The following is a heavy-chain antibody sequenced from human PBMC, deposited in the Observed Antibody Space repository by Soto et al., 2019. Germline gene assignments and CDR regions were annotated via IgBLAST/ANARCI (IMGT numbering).Heavy chain of an antibody. Sequence: QVQLVQSGAAVKKPGSSVKVSCKASGGTFSSYAISWVRQAPGQGLEWMGGIIPIFGTANYAQKFQSRVTITADESTSTAYMELSSLRSEDTAVYYCARDPGRAATPYYFDYWGQGTLVTVSS. J-gene: IGHJ4*02. D-gene: IGHD2-15*01. CDR2: IIPIFGTA. CDR3: ARDPGRAATPYYFDY. V-gene: IGHV1-69*12. CDR1: GGTFSSYA.